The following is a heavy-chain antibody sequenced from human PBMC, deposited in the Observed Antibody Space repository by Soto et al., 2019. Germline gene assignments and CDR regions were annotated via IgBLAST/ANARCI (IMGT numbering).Heavy chain of an antibody. CDR3: ASLTHNNYRSGSYSWWGVDY. CDR1: GGSISSGGYY. J-gene: IGHJ4*02. V-gene: IGHV4-31*03. Sequence: QVQLQESGPGLVKPSQTLSLTCTVSGGSISSGGYYWSWIRQHPGKGLEWIGYIYYSGSTYYNPSLKSRVTISVDTSKNQFSLKLSSVTAADTAVYYCASLTHNNYRSGSYSWWGVDYWGQGTLVTVSS. D-gene: IGHD3-10*01. CDR2: IYYSGST.